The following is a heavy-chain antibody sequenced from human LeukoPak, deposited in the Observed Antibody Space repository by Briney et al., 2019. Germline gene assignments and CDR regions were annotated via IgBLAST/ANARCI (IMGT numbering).Heavy chain of an antibody. Sequence: GGSLRLSCAASGFTVSSNYMSWVRQAPGKGLEWVSIIYSGGSTFYADSVKGRFTISRDNSKNTLYLQMNSLRAEDTAVYYCASGRELPAAFDYWGQGTLVTVSS. CDR2: IYSGGST. CDR1: GFTVSSNY. CDR3: ASGRELPAAFDY. V-gene: IGHV3-53*05. J-gene: IGHJ4*02. D-gene: IGHD1-26*01.